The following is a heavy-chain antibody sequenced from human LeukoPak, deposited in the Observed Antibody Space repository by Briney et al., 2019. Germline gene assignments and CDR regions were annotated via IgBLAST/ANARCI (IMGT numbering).Heavy chain of an antibody. CDR1: SGSISSYY. CDR3: ARGGGSLNN. V-gene: IGHV4-59*01. D-gene: IGHD2-15*01. J-gene: IGHJ4*02. Sequence: SETLSLTCTVSSGSISSYYWSWIRQPPGKGLEWIGYIYYSGSTNYNPSLKSRVTISVDTSKNQFSLKLSSVTAADTAVYYCARGGGSLNNWGQGTLVTVSS. CDR2: IYYSGST.